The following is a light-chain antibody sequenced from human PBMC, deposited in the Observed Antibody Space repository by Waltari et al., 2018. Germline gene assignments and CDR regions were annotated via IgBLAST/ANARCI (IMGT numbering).Light chain of an antibody. CDR2: AAS. CDR3: QQSYSTPRYT. CDR1: QSISSY. J-gene: IGKJ2*01. V-gene: IGKV1-39*01. Sequence: DIQMNQSPSSLSAYVGDRVTIPCRASQSISSYLNWYQQKPGKAPKLLIYAASSLQSGVPSRFSGSGSGTDFTLTISSLQPEDFATYYCQQSYSTPRYTFGQGTKLEIK.